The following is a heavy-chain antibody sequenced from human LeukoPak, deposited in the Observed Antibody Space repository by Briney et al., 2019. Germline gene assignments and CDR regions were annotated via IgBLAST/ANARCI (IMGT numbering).Heavy chain of an antibody. CDR3: ARGGWSYYDF. Sequence: PGGSLRLSCAASGFTSSDYWMTWVRLTPGKGLEWVANIKTDGSEKNYVGSVKGRFTVSRDNTRSSLYLQMNSLRADDTAVYYCARGGWSYYDFFGRGTLVTVSS. V-gene: IGHV3-7*04. CDR2: IKTDGSEK. CDR1: GFTSSDYW. J-gene: IGHJ4*02. D-gene: IGHD6-19*01.